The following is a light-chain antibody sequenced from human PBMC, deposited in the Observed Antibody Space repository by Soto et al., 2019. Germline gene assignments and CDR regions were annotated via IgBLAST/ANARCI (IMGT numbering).Light chain of an antibody. CDR3: RQYNQ. CDR2: GAS. V-gene: IGKV3-15*01. J-gene: IGKJ1*01. Sequence: EIVMTQSPATLSVSPGERATLSCRASQSVSSNLAWYQQKPGQAPRLLIYGASTRATGIPARFSGSGSGTEFTLTISSLQSEDFAVYYCRQYNQFGQGTKVDIK. CDR1: QSVSSN.